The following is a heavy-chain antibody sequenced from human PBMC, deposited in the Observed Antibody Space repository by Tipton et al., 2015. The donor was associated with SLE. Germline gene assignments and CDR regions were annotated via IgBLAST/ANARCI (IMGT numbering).Heavy chain of an antibody. V-gene: IGHV5-51*04. CDR3: ARAQDCSGGSCYDLGFDY. CDR1: GYSFTSYW. CDR2: IYPGDSDT. Sequence: QLVQSGAEVKKPGESLKISCKGSGYSFTSYWIGWVRQMPGKGLEWMGIIYPGDSDTRYSPSFQGQVTISADKPISTAYLQWSSLKASDTASYYCARAQDCSGGSCYDLGFDYWGQGTLVTVSS. J-gene: IGHJ4*02. D-gene: IGHD2-15*01.